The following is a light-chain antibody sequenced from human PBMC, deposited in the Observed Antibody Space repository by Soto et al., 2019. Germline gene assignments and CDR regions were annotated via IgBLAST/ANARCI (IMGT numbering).Light chain of an antibody. CDR1: SSDVGSYNL. Sequence: QSALTQPASVSGSPGQSITISCTGTSSDVGSYNLVSWYQQHPGKAPKLMIYEGSKRPSGVSNRFSGSKSGNTASLTISGLQAEDEADYYCCSYAGISAVLFGGGTKVTVL. V-gene: IGLV2-23*01. CDR3: CSYAGISAVL. J-gene: IGLJ2*01. CDR2: EGS.